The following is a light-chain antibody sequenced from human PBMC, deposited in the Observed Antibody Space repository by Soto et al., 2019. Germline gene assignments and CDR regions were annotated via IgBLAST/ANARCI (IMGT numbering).Light chain of an antibody. CDR2: HNT. Sequence: QLVLTQPPSASATPGQRVTISWSGSSSNIGNNNAYWYQHVPGTAPKLINHHNTLRPSWVPDRFSGSKSGTSASLAISGLQSDDDSDYYCAAWDDSLGAVVFGGGTKLTVL. CDR3: AAWDDSLGAVV. J-gene: IGLJ2*01. CDR1: SSNIGNNN. V-gene: IGLV1-47*02.